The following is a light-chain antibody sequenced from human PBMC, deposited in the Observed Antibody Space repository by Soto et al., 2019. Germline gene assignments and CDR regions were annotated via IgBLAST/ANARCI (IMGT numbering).Light chain of an antibody. V-gene: IGKV3-20*01. CDR2: GAS. CDR1: QSVSRSH. J-gene: IGKJ2*03. Sequence: IVLTPSPGTLSLSPGERATLSCRASQSVSRSHLAWYQQKPGQAPRLLIYGASSRATGIADRFSGSGSGTDFTLTISRLEHEDVVVYYCQQYGNSPPYSFGQGTKLEIK. CDR3: QQYGNSPPYS.